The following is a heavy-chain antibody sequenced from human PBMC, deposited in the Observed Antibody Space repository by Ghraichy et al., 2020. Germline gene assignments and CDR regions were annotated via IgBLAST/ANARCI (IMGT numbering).Heavy chain of an antibody. Sequence: GESLNISCAASGFTFSSYAMSWVRQAPGKGLEWVSAISGSGGNTFYADSVKGRFTISRDNSKSTLYLQMNSLRAEDTAVYYCAKDLYNWNYGYFDYWGQGTLVTVSS. CDR2: ISGSGGNT. V-gene: IGHV3-23*01. D-gene: IGHD1-7*01. CDR1: GFTFSSYA. CDR3: AKDLYNWNYGYFDY. J-gene: IGHJ4*02.